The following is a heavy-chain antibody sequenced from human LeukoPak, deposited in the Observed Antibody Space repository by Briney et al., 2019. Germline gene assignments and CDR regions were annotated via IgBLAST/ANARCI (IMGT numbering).Heavy chain of an antibody. V-gene: IGHV6-1*01. CDR3: AREVPRGYSGYDYLDY. CDR2: TYYRSKWYN. D-gene: IGHD5-12*01. J-gene: IGHJ4*02. Sequence: SQTLSLTCAISGDSVSSNSAAWNWIRQSPSRGLEWLGRTYYRSKWYNDYAVSVKSRITIHPDTSKNQFSLQLNSVTPEDTAVYYCAREVPRGYSGYDYLDYWGQGTLVTVSS. CDR1: GDSVSSNSAA.